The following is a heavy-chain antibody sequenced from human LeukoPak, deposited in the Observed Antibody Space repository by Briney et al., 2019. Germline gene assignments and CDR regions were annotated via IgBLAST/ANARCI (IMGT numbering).Heavy chain of an antibody. J-gene: IGHJ5*02. D-gene: IGHD2/OR15-2a*01. Sequence: PAGSLRLYCAASGVIISSYAMSGVRQAPGKGLEWVSAINGRGDNTYYADFVKGWFTISRDNSKSTVYLQMNSLRTEDTAVYYCAKDRVSPGFNWFDPWGQGTLVTVSS. V-gene: IGHV3-23*01. CDR3: AKDRVSPGFNWFDP. CDR2: INGRGDNT. CDR1: GVIISSYA.